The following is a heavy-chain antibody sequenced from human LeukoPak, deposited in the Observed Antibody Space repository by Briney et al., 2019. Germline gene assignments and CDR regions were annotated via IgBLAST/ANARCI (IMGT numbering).Heavy chain of an antibody. CDR1: GFSSSSYW. CDR3: ARAQSEIGGYYPEYFRH. V-gene: IGHV3-74*01. D-gene: IGHD3-22*01. Sequence: GGSLSLSCAASGFSSSSYWMNWVRQAPGKGLVWVSRIKSDGKTNYADSVKGRFTISRDNAKNTVSLQMNSLRAEDTGVYYCARAQSEIGGYYPEYFRHWGQGTLVTVSS. CDR2: IKSDGKT. J-gene: IGHJ1*01.